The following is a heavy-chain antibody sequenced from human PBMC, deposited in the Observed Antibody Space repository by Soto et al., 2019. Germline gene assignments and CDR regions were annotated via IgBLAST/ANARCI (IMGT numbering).Heavy chain of an antibody. J-gene: IGHJ4*02. Sequence: QVQLVQSAAEVKKPGSSVKVSCKASGGTLSSYVISWVRQAPGQGLEWMGGIIPIFGTTTYGEKFQGRVTITADESTSTTYMELSSLKSGDTAVYYCARDPRQDCSGETCYYSWGQGTLVTVSS. CDR3: ARDPRQDCSGETCYYS. V-gene: IGHV1-69*01. CDR2: IIPIFGTT. CDR1: GGTLSSYV. D-gene: IGHD2-15*01.